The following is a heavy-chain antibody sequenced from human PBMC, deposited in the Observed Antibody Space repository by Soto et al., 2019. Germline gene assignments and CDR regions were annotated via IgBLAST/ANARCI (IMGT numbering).Heavy chain of an antibody. Sequence: PSETLSLTCAVYGGSFSGYYWSWIRQPPGKELEWIGEINHSGSTNYNPSLKSRVTISVDTSKNQFSLKLSSVTAADTAVYYCASSAYCSGGSCYNDEKYYFDYWGQGTLVTVSS. CDR1: GGSFSGYY. J-gene: IGHJ4*02. D-gene: IGHD2-15*01. CDR2: INHSGST. CDR3: ASSAYCSGGSCYNDEKYYFDY. V-gene: IGHV4-34*01.